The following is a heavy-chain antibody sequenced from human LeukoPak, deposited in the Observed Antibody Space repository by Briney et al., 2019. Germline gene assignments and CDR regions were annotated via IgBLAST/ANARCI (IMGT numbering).Heavy chain of an antibody. CDR3: TRGQWLPVFDF. J-gene: IGHJ5*01. Sequence: SETLSLTCTASGDSISSSSYFWGWIRQPPGKGLEWIGSIYYSGSTSYSPSLKSRVTISVDTSKSQFSLKLSSVTAADTAVYYCTRGQWLPVFDFWGQGTLVTVSS. D-gene: IGHD3-22*01. V-gene: IGHV4-39*07. CDR1: GDSISSSSYF. CDR2: IYYSGST.